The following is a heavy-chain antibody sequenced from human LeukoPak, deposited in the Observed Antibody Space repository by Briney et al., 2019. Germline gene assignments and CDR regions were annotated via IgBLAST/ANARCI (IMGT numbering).Heavy chain of an antibody. Sequence: PGGSLRLSCAASGFTVSSKYMSWVRQAPGKGLEWVSVIYSGGSTNYADSVKGRFTISRDNSNNTLYLQMNSLRAEDTAVYFCAGLSSDSSGWYYYFDYWGQGTLVTVSA. CDR1: GFTVSSKY. J-gene: IGHJ4*02. D-gene: IGHD6-19*01. CDR2: IYSGGST. V-gene: IGHV3-66*01. CDR3: AGLSSDSSGWYYYFDY.